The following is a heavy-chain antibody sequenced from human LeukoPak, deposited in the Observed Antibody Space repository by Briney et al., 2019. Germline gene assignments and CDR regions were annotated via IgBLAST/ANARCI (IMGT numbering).Heavy chain of an antibody. D-gene: IGHD1-26*01. J-gene: IGHJ3*02. CDR3: ARDGRMAPKNAFDI. V-gene: IGHV1-18*01. CDR2: ISAYNGNA. Sequence: EASVKVSCKASGYTFTSYGISWVRQAPGQGLEWMGWISAYNGNANYAQKLQGRVTMTTDTSTSTAYMELRSLRSDDTAVYYCARDGRMAPKNAFDIWGQGTMVTVSS. CDR1: GYTFTSYG.